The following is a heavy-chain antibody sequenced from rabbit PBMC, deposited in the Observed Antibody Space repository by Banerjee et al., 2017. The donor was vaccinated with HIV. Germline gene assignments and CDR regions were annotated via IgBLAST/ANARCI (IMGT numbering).Heavy chain of an antibody. Sequence: QEQLVESGGGLVQPEGSLTLTCTASGFSFSSSYYICWVRQAPGMGLEWIACIYAGSGGSTYYASWAKGRFTISKASWTTVTLQMTSLTAADTATYFCARWYIFYGMDLWGQGTLVTVS. J-gene: IGHJ3*01. D-gene: IGHD1-1*01. CDR2: IYAGSGGST. CDR1: GFSFSSSYY. V-gene: IGHV1S45*01. CDR3: ARWYIFYGMDL.